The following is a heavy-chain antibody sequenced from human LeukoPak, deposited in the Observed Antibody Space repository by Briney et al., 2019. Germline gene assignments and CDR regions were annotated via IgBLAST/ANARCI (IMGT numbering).Heavy chain of an antibody. CDR1: GDSIRTNF. V-gene: IGHV4-59*01. J-gene: IGHJ4*02. Sequence: SETLSLTCTVSGDSIRTNFWSWVRQPPGKGLEWIGYMYYSGDTNYSPSLKGRVTISIDTSKNQFSLRLNSMTAADTAVYYCARKEGTLWGQGTLVTVSS. CDR3: ARKEGTL. CDR2: MYYSGDT. D-gene: IGHD1-1*01.